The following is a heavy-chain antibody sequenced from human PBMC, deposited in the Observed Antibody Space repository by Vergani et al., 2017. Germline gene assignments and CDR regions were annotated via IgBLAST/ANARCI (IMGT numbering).Heavy chain of an antibody. D-gene: IGHD3-16*01. CDR1: GFKFSQFG. Sequence: QVQLVESGGGVVQPGTSLRLSCEASGFKFSQFGMHWVRQGPGKGLEWVAFISYDGSKTPYADSEKGRVTISRDNSKNTVCLEMSSLRVDDTATYYCARDVWDCSGISCFLRAGEFYYMDVWGQGTTVTVSS. J-gene: IGHJ6*03. CDR3: ARDVWDCSGISCFLRAGEFYYMDV. CDR2: ISYDGSKT. V-gene: IGHV3-33*05.